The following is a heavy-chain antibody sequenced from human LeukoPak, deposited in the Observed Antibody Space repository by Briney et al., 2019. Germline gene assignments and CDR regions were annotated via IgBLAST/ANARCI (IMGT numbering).Heavy chain of an antibody. D-gene: IGHD3-10*01. J-gene: IGHJ4*02. CDR1: GYTFTSYY. CDR3: ARGVDVWFGELEFDY. Sequence: ASVKVSCKASGYTFTSYYMHWVRQAPGQGLEWMGLINPSGGSTSYAQKFQGRVTMTRDTSTSTVYMELSSLRSEDTAVYYCARGVDVWFGELEFDYWGQGTLVTVSS. CDR2: INPSGGST. V-gene: IGHV1-46*01.